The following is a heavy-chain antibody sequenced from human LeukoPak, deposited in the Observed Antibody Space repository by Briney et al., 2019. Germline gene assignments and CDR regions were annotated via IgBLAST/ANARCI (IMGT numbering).Heavy chain of an antibody. J-gene: IGHJ4*02. V-gene: IGHV3-74*01. CDR2: INSDGSST. D-gene: IGHD4-23*01. Sequence: PGGSLRLSCAASGFTFSSYWMHWVRQAPGKGLVWVSRINSDGSSTSYADSVKGRFTISRDNAKNTLYLQMNSLRAEDTAVYYCAKDQKGRLRWVFDYWGQGTLVTVSS. CDR3: AKDQKGRLRWVFDY. CDR1: GFTFSSYW.